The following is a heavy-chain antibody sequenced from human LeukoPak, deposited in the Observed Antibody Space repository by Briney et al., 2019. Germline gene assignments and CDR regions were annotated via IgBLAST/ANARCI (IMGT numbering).Heavy chain of an antibody. J-gene: IGHJ4*02. CDR3: ARVPGDYPPLYFDY. CDR2: ISAYNGNT. CDR1: GYSFTDYY. Sequence: ASVKVSCKASGYSFTDYYMHWVRQAPGQGLEWMGWISAYNGNTNYAQKLQGRVTMTTDTSTSTAYMELRSLRSDDTAVYYCARVPGDYPPLYFDYWGQGTLVTVSS. D-gene: IGHD4-17*01. V-gene: IGHV1-18*04.